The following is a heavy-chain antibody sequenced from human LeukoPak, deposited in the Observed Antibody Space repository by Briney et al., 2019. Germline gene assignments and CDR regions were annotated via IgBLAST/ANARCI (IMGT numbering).Heavy chain of an antibody. CDR3: ARDLPTLTGENWFDP. V-gene: IGHV1-46*01. CDR2: INPSGGST. D-gene: IGHD7-27*01. CDR1: GYTFTSYY. Sequence: GASVTVSCTASGYTFTSYYMHWVRQAPGQGLGWMGIINPSGGSTSYAQKFQGRVTMTRDTSTSTVYMELSSLRSDDTAVYYCARDLPTLTGENWFDPWGQGTLVTVSS. J-gene: IGHJ5*02.